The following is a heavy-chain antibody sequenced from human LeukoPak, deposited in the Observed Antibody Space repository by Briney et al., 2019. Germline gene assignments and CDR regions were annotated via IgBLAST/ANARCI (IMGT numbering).Heavy chain of an antibody. CDR3: AKGVDSSWYQFDY. D-gene: IGHD6-13*01. CDR1: RFTFSSYG. V-gene: IGHV3-30*18. J-gene: IGHJ4*02. Sequence: GGSLRLSCAASRFTFSSYGMHWVRQAPGEGLEWVAAISFDGSNKYYADSVKGRFTISRDNSKNTLYLQMNNLRAEDTAVYYCAKGVDSSWYQFDYWGQGTLVTVSS. CDR2: ISFDGSNK.